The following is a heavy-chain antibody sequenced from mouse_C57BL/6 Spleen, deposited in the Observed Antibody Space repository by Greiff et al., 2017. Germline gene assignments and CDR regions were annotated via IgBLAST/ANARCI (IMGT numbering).Heavy chain of an antibody. J-gene: IGHJ4*01. V-gene: IGHV5-17*01. Sequence: EVQLVESGGGLVKPGGSLKLSCAASGFTFSDYGMHWVRQAPEKGLEWVAYISSGSSTIYYADTVKGRFTISRDNAKNTLFLQMTSLRSEDTAMYYGARPTVVADYYAMDYWGQGTSVTVSS. D-gene: IGHD1-1*01. CDR2: ISSGSSTI. CDR3: ARPTVVADYYAMDY. CDR1: GFTFSDYG.